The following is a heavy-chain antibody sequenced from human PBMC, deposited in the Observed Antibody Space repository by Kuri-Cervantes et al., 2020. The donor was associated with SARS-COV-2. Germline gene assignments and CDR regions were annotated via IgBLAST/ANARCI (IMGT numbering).Heavy chain of an antibody. CDR2: ISSSSSYI. V-gene: IGHV3-21*01. CDR3: ARVSSTKLDWFDP. J-gene: IGHJ5*02. CDR1: GFTFSSYS. Sequence: GESLKISCAASGFTFSSYSMNWVRQAPGKGLEWVSSISSSSSYIYYADSVKGRFTISRDNAKNSLYLQMNSLRAEDTAVYYCARVSSTKLDWFDPRGQGTLVTVSS. D-gene: IGHD6-6*01.